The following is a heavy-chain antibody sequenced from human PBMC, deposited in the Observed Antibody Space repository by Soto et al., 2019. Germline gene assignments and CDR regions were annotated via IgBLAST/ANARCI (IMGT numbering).Heavy chain of an antibody. CDR1: GFTFSSYW. Sequence: GGSLRLSCAASGFTFSSYWMHWVRQAPGKGLVWVSRINSDGSSTSYADSVKGRFTISRDNAKNTLYLQMNSLRAEDTAVYYCARERRSHIAAAGTLGYWGQGTLVTVSS. CDR3: ARERRSHIAAAGTLGY. CDR2: INSDGSST. J-gene: IGHJ4*02. V-gene: IGHV3-74*01. D-gene: IGHD6-13*01.